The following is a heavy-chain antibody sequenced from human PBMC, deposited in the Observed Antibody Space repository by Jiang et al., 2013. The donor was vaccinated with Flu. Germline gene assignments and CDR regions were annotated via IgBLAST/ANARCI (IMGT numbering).Heavy chain of an antibody. D-gene: IGHD3-10*01. CDR2: IYYSGST. CDR1: GGSIRSYY. Sequence: PGLVKPSETLSLTCTVSGGSIRSYYWSWIRQPPGKGLEWIGHIYYSGSTNYNPSLRSRVTILVDTSKNQFSLKLFSVTAADTALYYCARSGSGSSFYFYGMDVWGEGTTVTVSS. CDR3: ARSGSGSSFYFYGMDV. J-gene: IGHJ6*04. V-gene: IGHV4-59*01.